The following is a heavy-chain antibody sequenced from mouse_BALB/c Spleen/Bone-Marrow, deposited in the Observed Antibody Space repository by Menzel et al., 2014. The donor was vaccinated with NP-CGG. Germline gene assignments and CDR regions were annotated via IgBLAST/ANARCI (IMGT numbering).Heavy chain of an antibody. CDR2: ISSGGYYT. J-gene: IGHJ2*01. V-gene: IGHV5-9-1*01. D-gene: IGHD4-1*01. CDR3: ASTGYFFDY. Sequence: EVKLMESGGGLVKPGGSLKLSCAASGFTFSSYAMSWVRQTPEKRLEWVATISSGGYYTYYPDSVKGRFTISRDNAKNTLYLQMSSLRSEDTAMYYCASTGYFFDYWGQGTTRTVSS. CDR1: GFTFSSYA.